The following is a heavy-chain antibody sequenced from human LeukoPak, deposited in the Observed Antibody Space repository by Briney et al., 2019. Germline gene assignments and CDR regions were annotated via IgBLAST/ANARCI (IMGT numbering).Heavy chain of an antibody. D-gene: IGHD2-2*01. CDR2: INPNSGGT. J-gene: IGHJ5*02. V-gene: IGHV1-2*02. CDR1: GYTFTGYY. Sequence: ASVKVSCKASGYTFTGYYMHWVRQAPGQGLEWMGWINPNSGGTNYAQKFQGRVTMTRDTSISTAYMELSRLRSDDTPVYYCARAVSTSSPDIFDPWGQGTLVTVSS. CDR3: ARAVSTSSPDIFDP.